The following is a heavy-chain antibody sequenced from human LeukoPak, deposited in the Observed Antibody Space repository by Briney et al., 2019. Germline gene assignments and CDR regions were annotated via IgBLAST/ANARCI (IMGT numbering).Heavy chain of an antibody. V-gene: IGHV3-7*01. CDR2: IKQDGSEK. Sequence: QPGGSLRLSCAASGFPFSSYAMSWVRQAPGKGLEWVAIIKQDGSEKYYVASVKGRFTISRENAKNPLNLQMNSLGAEERPGNNCSRDGPYYYDSSGYSFDYWGHGTLVNVAS. J-gene: IGHJ4*01. CDR3: SRDGPYYYDSSGYSFDY. CDR1: GFPFSSYA. D-gene: IGHD3-22*01.